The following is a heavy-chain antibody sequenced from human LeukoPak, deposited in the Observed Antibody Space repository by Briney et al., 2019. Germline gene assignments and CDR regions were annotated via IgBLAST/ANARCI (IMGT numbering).Heavy chain of an antibody. V-gene: IGHV4-30-4*01. J-gene: IGHJ5*02. CDR1: GGSISSGDYY. CDR3: ARGWNGIVWFDP. Sequence: SQTLSLTCTVSGGSISSGDYYWSWIRQPPGKGLEWIGSIYYSGSYYYNPSLKSRVTISVDTSKNQFSLKLSSATAADTAVYYCARGWNGIVWFDPWGQGTLVTVSS. D-gene: IGHD1-1*01. CDR2: IYYSGSY.